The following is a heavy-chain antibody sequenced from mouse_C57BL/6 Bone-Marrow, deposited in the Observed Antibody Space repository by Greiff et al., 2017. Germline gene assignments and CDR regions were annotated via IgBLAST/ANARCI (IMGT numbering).Heavy chain of an antibody. J-gene: IGHJ4*01. V-gene: IGHV1-7*01. CDR1: GYTFTSYW. D-gene: IGHD1-1*01. Sequence: QVPLKESGAELAKPGASVKLSCKASGYTFTSYWMHWVKQRPGPGLEWIGYINPSSGYTKYKQTLKDKATLTADKSSSTAYMQLSSLTYEDSAVYYWTRKGDYGISYAYAMDYWGQGTSGTVSS. CDR2: INPSSGYT. CDR3: TRKGDYGISYAYAMDY.